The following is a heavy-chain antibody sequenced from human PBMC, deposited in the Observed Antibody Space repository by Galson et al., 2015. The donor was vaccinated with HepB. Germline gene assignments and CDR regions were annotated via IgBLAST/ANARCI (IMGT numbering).Heavy chain of an antibody. V-gene: IGHV1-69*04. D-gene: IGHD2-15*01. CDR3: AREVVVVVAATDWYFDL. Sequence: SVKVSCKASGGTFGSYTISWVRQAPGQGLEWMGRIIPILGIANYAQKFQGRVTITADKSTSTAYMELSSLRSEDTAVYYCAREVVVVVAATDWYFDLWGRGTLVTVSS. J-gene: IGHJ2*01. CDR1: GGTFGSYT. CDR2: IIPILGIA.